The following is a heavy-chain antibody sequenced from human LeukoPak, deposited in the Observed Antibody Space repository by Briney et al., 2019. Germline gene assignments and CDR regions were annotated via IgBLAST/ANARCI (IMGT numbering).Heavy chain of an antibody. CDR3: ARGVSSGYDATFDY. V-gene: IGHV1-2*02. J-gene: IGHJ4*02. CDR2: INPNSGGT. D-gene: IGHD6-25*01. Sequence: ASVKVSCKASGKILTVYYVHWVRQAPGQGLEWMGWINPNSGGTNYAQKFQGRVTMTRDTSISTAYMELSRLTTDDMAVYYCARGVSSGYDATFDYWGQGTLVTVSS. CDR1: GKILTVYY.